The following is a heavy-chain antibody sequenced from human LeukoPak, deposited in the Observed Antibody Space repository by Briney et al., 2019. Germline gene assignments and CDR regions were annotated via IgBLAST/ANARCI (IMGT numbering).Heavy chain of an antibody. Sequence: GGSLRLSCAASGFTFSSYGMHWVRQGPGKGLEWVAFIRYDGSNKYYADSVKGRFTISRDNSKNTLFLQMNSLRAEDTAVYYCAKSGYYDSSGYYPSPYYYYYMDVRGKGTTITVSS. D-gene: IGHD3-22*01. V-gene: IGHV3-30*02. CDR1: GFTFSSYG. CDR2: IRYDGSNK. J-gene: IGHJ6*03. CDR3: AKSGYYDSSGYYPSPYYYYYMDV.